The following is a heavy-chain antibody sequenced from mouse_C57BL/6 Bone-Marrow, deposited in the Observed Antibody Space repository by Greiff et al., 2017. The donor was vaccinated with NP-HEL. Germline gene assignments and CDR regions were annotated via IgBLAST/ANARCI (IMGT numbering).Heavy chain of an antibody. Sequence: EVQLQESGGGLVQPGGSMKLSCAASGFTFSDAWMDWVRQSPEKGLEWVAAIRNKANNHATYYAESVKGRFTISSDESKNRVYLQMNGVRTEDTGIYYCTSQGYYGNYFDYWGQSTTLTVSS. CDR1: GFTFSDAW. CDR2: IRNKANNHAT. CDR3: TSQGYYGNYFDY. V-gene: IGHV6-6*01. D-gene: IGHD2-1*01. J-gene: IGHJ2*01.